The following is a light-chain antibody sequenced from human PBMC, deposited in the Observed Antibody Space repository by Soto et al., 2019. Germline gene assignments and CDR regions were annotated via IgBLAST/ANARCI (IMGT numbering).Light chain of an antibody. CDR1: QGIGTY. CDR3: QKYNSAPWT. J-gene: IGKJ1*01. Sequence: DIQMTQSPSSLSASVGDRVTITCRASQGIGTYLAWDQQKPGKVPNLLMYAASTLDSGVPSRFSGSGSGTDFTLNISSLQPDDVATYYCQKYNSAPWTFGQGTKVEIK. V-gene: IGKV1-27*01. CDR2: AAS.